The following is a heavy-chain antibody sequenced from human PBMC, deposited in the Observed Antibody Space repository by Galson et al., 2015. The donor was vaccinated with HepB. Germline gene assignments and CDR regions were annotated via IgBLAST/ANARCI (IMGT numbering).Heavy chain of an antibody. CDR2: IDWDDDK. CDR1: GFSLSTSGMC. CDR3: ARTQGGYSGYDPLQGYGMDV. V-gene: IGHV2-70*01. J-gene: IGHJ6*02. D-gene: IGHD5-12*01. Sequence: PALVKPTQTLTLTCTFSGFSLSTSGMCVSWIRQPPGKALEWLALIDWDDDKYYSTSLKTRLTISKDTSKNQVVLTMTNMDPVDTATYYCARTQGGYSGYDPLQGYGMDVWGQGTTVTVSS.